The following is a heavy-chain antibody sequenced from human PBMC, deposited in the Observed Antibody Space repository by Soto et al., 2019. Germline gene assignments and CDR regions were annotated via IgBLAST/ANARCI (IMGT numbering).Heavy chain of an antibody. D-gene: IGHD2-2*01. CDR1: GDTFSTYT. Sequence: QVQLVQSGAEVKKPGSSVKVSCKASGDTFSTYTITWVRQAPGQGLEWMEGIIPRSGTTNYAQKFQGRGTSTADQPTRPAYKALSSLGAEGKAAFYSSREGIVIAPSTVNSDHYNYAMDAWAQGTTVTVSS. V-gene: IGHV1-69*12. CDR2: IIPRSGTT. CDR3: SREGIVIAPSTVNSDHYNYAMDA. J-gene: IGHJ6*02.